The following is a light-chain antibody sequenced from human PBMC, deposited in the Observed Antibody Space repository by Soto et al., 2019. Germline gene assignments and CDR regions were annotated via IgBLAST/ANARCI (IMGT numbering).Light chain of an antibody. Sequence: DIQMTQSPSTLSASVGDRVTLTCRASQGIFRWLAWYQQKPGKAPKLLIYEASNLGSGVPSRFSGNGSGTDFALTISRLEPEDFGVYYCQQYGDSPLTSGPGTKVDIK. CDR2: EAS. J-gene: IGKJ3*01. V-gene: IGKV1-5*01. CDR1: QGIFRW. CDR3: QQYGDSPLT.